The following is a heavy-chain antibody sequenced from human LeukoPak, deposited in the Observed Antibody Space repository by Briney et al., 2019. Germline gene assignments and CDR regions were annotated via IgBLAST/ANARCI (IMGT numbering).Heavy chain of an antibody. CDR3: AREPHYSGYGGFDP. V-gene: IGHV3-7*01. Sequence: GGSLRLSCAASGFTFTTYWMSWVRQAPGKGLEWVANINQDGVEKYYVASVRGRLTISRDNAKNSLYLQMNSLRAEDTAVYYCAREPHYSGYGGFDPWGQGTLVTVSS. CDR2: INQDGVEK. D-gene: IGHD5-12*01. J-gene: IGHJ5*02. CDR1: GFTFTTYW.